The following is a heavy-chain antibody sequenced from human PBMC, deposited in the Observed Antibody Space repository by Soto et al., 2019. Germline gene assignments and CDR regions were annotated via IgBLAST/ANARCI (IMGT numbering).Heavy chain of an antibody. Sequence: SETLSLTCTVSGGSISSSSYYWGWIRQPPGKGLEWIGSIYYSGSTYYNPSLKSRVTISVDTSKNQFSLKLSSVTAADTAVYYCAASIAARRSPNYYYYSYMDFWGKGTTVTVSS. J-gene: IGHJ6*03. CDR3: AASIAARRSPNYYYYSYMDF. V-gene: IGHV4-39*01. D-gene: IGHD6-6*01. CDR2: IYYSGST. CDR1: GGSISSSSYY.